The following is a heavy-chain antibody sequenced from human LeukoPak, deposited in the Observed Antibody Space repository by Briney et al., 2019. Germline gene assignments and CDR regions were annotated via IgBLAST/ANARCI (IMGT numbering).Heavy chain of an antibody. D-gene: IGHD1-1*01. Sequence: SGESLKISCKGSGYSFTTYWISWVRQMPGKGLEWIGIIYPGDSSPRYSPSFRGQVTISVDRSTNTAYLQWSSLKASDTAMYYCARHRTQKFGCDYWGQGSLITVSS. CDR2: IYPGDSSP. J-gene: IGHJ4*02. V-gene: IGHV5-51*01. CDR3: ARHRTQKFGCDY. CDR1: GYSFTTYW.